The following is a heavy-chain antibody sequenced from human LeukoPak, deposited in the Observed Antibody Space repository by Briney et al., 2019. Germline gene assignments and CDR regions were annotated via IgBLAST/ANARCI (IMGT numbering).Heavy chain of an antibody. V-gene: IGHV3-23*01. CDR1: GFTFSAYA. CDR3: AKGGLAERFDS. CDR2: ISGSGGST. Sequence: PGGSLRLSCAASGFTFSAYAMSWVRQAPGKGLDWVSAISGSGGSTYYADSVKGRFTISRDNSKNTLDLQMNSLRAEDTAVYYCAKGGLAERFDSWGQGTLVTVSS. J-gene: IGHJ4*02.